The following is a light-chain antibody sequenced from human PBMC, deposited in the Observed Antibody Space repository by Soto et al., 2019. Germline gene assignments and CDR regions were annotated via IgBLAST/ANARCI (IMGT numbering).Light chain of an antibody. Sequence: DIQMTQSPSSLSASVGDRVTITCRASRSIGNYLNWYQQKPESAPKLLIYLTSSLQSGVPSRFSGSGSGTDFTLTISSLQPEDFATYYCQQSYSTPYSFCQGTKLEIK. CDR2: LTS. J-gene: IGKJ2*01. CDR3: QQSYSTPYS. CDR1: RSIGNY. V-gene: IGKV1-39*01.